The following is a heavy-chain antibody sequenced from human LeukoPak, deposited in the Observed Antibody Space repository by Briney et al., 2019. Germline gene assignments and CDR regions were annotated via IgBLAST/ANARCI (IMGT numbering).Heavy chain of an antibody. Sequence: GGSLRLSCAASEFTFTNYGMHWVRQAPGEGLEWVAVISNDGADKYYADSVKGRFSISRDNSENTLYLQMNSLRPEDTAVYYCARVRVILTTMASFAYWGQGSLVTVSP. J-gene: IGHJ4*02. D-gene: IGHD3-9*01. CDR1: EFTFTNYG. CDR2: ISNDGADK. V-gene: IGHV3-30-3*01. CDR3: ARVRVILTTMASFAY.